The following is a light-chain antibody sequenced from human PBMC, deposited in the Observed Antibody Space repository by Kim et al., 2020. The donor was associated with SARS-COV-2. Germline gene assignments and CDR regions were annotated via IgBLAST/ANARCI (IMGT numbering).Light chain of an antibody. CDR3: QQYGIAPPYT. Sequence: SPGERATPSCRTSQSVCSHCLAWYQQKPGQAPRLRSYSVSNRATGIPDRFSGSGSGTDFTLTISRLEPEDFAVYYCQQYGIAPPYTFGQGTELEI. V-gene: IGKV3-20*01. CDR2: SVS. CDR1: QSVCSHC. J-gene: IGKJ2*01.